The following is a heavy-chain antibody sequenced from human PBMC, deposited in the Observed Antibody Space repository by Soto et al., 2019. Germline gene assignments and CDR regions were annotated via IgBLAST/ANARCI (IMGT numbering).Heavy chain of an antibody. Sequence: XXSLKISCKGSGYSFTSYWIVWVRQMPGKGLEWMGIIYPGDSDTRYSPSFQGQVTISADKSISTAYLQWSSLKAQDTALYYCARGYCSGGSCDYFDYWGQGTLVTVSS. V-gene: IGHV5-51*01. CDR2: IYPGDSDT. J-gene: IGHJ4*02. CDR1: GYSFTSYW. CDR3: ARGYCSGGSCDYFDY. D-gene: IGHD2-15*01.